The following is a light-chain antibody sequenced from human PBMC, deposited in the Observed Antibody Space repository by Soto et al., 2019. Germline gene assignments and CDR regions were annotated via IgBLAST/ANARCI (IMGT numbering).Light chain of an antibody. Sequence: QSVLTQPHSASGTPGQRVTISCSGSSSNIGTSSVHWFQQLPGTAPKLLISTTNQRPSGVPERFSGSKSGTSASLAISGLQSEDEADYYCADWDDSLNGHVFGTGSKVTVL. CDR3: ADWDDSLNGHV. CDR2: TTN. J-gene: IGLJ1*01. CDR1: SSNIGTSS. V-gene: IGLV1-44*01.